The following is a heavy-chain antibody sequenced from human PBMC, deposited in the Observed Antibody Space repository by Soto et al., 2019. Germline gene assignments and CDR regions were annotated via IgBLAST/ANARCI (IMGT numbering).Heavy chain of an antibody. D-gene: IGHD3-10*01. CDR3: AKDSGRGSADYYFDY. CDR2: LSSDGRNK. CDR1: GFTFSSFG. J-gene: IGHJ4*02. Sequence: GGSLRLSCAASGFTFSSFGMHWVRQAPGKGLEWVAVLSSDGRNKYYADSVKGRFTISRDNSKNTLYLQMNSLRAEDTAVYSCAKDSGRGSADYYFDYWGQGTLVTVSS. V-gene: IGHV3-30*18.